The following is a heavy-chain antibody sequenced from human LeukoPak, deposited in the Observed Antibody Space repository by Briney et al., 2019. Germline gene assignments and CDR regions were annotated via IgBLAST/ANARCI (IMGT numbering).Heavy chain of an antibody. D-gene: IGHD1-26*01. V-gene: IGHV4-34*01. J-gene: IGHJ4*02. CDR3: ARGVGATI. CDR1: GGSFSGYY. CDR2: INHSGST. Sequence: PSETLSLTCAVYGGSFSGYYWSWIRQPPGKGLEWIGEINHSGSTNYNPSLKSRVTISVDTSKNQFSLKLSSVTAADTAVYYCARGVGATIWGQGTLVTVSS.